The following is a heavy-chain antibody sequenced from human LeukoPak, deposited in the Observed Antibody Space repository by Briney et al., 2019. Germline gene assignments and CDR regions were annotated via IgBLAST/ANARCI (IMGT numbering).Heavy chain of an antibody. D-gene: IGHD3-10*01. CDR3: ARRGGRYYYGSGSYYFDY. V-gene: IGHV4-34*01. Sequence: SETLSLTCAVYGGSFSGYYWSWIRQPPGKGLEWIGEINHNGSTNYNPSLKSRVTISVDTSKNQFSLKLSSVTAADTAVYYCARRGGRYYYGSGSYYFDYWGQGTLVTVSS. J-gene: IGHJ4*02. CDR2: INHNGST. CDR1: GGSFSGYY.